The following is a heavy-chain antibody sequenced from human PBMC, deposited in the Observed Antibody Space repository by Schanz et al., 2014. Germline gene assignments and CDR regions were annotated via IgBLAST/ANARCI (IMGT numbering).Heavy chain of an antibody. D-gene: IGHD1-26*01. CDR2: ISAYSGNS. CDR3: ARFNSGSHSPPYYYYGMDV. J-gene: IGHJ6*02. Sequence: QVQLVQSGAEVKKPGASVKVSCKASGYTLTGFVVSWVRQAPGQGREWMGWISAYSGNSKYAQKLQGRVTMTTDTSTNTAYMELRSLTSDDTAVYSCARFNSGSHSPPYYYYGMDVWGQGTTVTVSS. CDR1: GYTLTGFV. V-gene: IGHV1-18*01.